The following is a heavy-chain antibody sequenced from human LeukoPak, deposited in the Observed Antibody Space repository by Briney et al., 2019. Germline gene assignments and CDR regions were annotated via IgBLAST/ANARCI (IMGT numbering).Heavy chain of an antibody. D-gene: IGHD3-10*02. Sequence: GESLKISCKASGYRFSNYWIGWVRQMPGKGLEWMTIIYPGNSETRYSPSFQGQVTISADGSIDTAYLQWSSLEASDTAMYYCARALRTGQGDYVPVLWGQGTLVTVSS. J-gene: IGHJ4*02. CDR3: ARALRTGQGDYVPVL. CDR2: IYPGNSET. V-gene: IGHV5-51*01. CDR1: GYRFSNYW.